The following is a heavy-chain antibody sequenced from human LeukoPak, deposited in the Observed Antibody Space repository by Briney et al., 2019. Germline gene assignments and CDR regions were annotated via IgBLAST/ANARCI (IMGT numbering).Heavy chain of an antibody. CDR3: ARVEYYDSSGYPTFDY. Sequence: PLASVKVSCKASGYTFTGYYMHWVRQAPGQGLEWMGRINPNSGGTNYAQKFQGRVTMTRDKSISTAYMELSRLRSDDTAVYYCARVEYYDSSGYPTFDYWGQGTLVTVSS. V-gene: IGHV1-2*06. J-gene: IGHJ4*02. D-gene: IGHD3-22*01. CDR2: INPNSGGT. CDR1: GYTFTGYY.